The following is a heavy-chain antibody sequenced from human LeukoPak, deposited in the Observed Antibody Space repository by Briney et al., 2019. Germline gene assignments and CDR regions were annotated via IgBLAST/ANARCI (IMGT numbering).Heavy chain of an antibody. V-gene: IGHV1-69*13. CDR3: ARGRVNVLWFGELLH. Sequence: GASVKVSCEASGGTFSSYAISWVRQAPGQGLEWMGGIIPIFGTANYAQKFQGRVTITADESTSTAYMELSSLRSEDTAVYYCARGRVNVLWFGELLHWGQGTLVTVSS. J-gene: IGHJ4*02. D-gene: IGHD3-10*01. CDR1: GGTFSSYA. CDR2: IIPIFGTA.